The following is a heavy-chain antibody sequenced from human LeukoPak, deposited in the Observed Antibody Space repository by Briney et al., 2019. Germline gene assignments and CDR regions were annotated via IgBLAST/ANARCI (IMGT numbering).Heavy chain of an antibody. D-gene: IGHD3-22*01. CDR2: ISGSGGST. CDR1: GFTFSSYA. J-gene: IGHJ4*02. Sequence: RSGGSLRLSCAASGFTFSSYAMSWVRQAPGKGLEWVSAISGSGGSTYYADSVKGRFTISRDNSKNTLYLQMNSLRAEDTAVYYCAKESGDDSSGYYEVFDYWGQGTLVTVSS. V-gene: IGHV3-23*01. CDR3: AKESGDDSSGYYEVFDY.